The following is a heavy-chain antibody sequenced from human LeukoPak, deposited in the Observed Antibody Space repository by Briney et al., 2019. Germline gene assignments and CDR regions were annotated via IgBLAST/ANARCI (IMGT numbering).Heavy chain of an antibody. CDR1: GYSIGSDYY. Sequence: PSETLSLTCKVSGYSIGSDYYWAWLRQPPGKGLEWIGSIFHTGRTVYNTSYESRLTISVDTSKNEFCLRLNSVTAADTAVYFCARDGGYPTTDEGFDPWGLGTLVTVSS. CDR2: IFHTGRT. D-gene: IGHD5-12*01. CDR3: ARDGGYPTTDEGFDP. V-gene: IGHV4-38-2*02. J-gene: IGHJ5*02.